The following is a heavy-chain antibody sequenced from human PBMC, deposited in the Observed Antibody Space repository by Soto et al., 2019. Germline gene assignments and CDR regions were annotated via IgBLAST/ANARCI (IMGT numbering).Heavy chain of an antibody. CDR3: AWVPGHKNSRGDF. J-gene: IGHJ4*02. V-gene: IGHV1-2*02. D-gene: IGHD1-7*01. CDR1: GYTFTHYF. Sequence: QVRLMQSGPEVRRPGASVTVSCKASGYTFTHYFIHWVRRAPGQGLEWMGYINPKSGDTHHTQTFRGRISMTRDTSTDTANMGLSSLKSDDTALYFCAWVPGHKNSRGDFWGQGTLITVSS. CDR2: INPKSGDT.